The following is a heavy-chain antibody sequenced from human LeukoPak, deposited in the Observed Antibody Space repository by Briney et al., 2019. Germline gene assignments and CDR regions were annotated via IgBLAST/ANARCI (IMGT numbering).Heavy chain of an antibody. Sequence: SVKLSCKASGGTFSSYAISWVRQAPGQGLEWMGGIIPIFGTANYAQKFQGRVTITTDESTSTAYMELSSLRSEDTAVYYCAGGIAAAGTNYWGQGTLVTVSS. CDR2: IIPIFGTA. D-gene: IGHD6-13*01. J-gene: IGHJ4*02. CDR1: GGTFSSYA. V-gene: IGHV1-69*05. CDR3: AGGIAAAGTNY.